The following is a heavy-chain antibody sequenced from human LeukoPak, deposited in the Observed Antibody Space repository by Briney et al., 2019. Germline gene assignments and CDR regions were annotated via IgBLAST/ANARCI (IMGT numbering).Heavy chain of an antibody. CDR3: ARDSGDVVVPTAGDY. J-gene: IGHJ4*02. CDR1: GYTFTSYY. V-gene: IGHV1-46*01. D-gene: IGHD2-2*01. CDR2: INPSGGST. Sequence: ASVKVSCKASGYTFTSYYMHWVRQAPGQGLEWMGIINPSGGSTSYAQKFQGRVTMTRDTSTSTVYMELSSLRSEDTAVYYCARDSGDVVVPTAGDYWGQGTLVTVPS.